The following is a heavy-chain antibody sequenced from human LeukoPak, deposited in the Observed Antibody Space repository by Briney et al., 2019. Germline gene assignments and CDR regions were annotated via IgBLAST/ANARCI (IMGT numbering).Heavy chain of an antibody. CDR3: ARDPIRGYDILTGYYHSGMDV. CDR2: IYYSGST. D-gene: IGHD3-9*01. J-gene: IGHJ6*04. V-gene: IGHV4-59*01. CDR1: GGSISSYY. Sequence: SETLSLTCTVSGGSISSYYWSWIRQPPGKGLEWIGYIYYSGSTNYNPSLKSRDTISVDTSKNQFSLKLSSVTAADTAVYYCARDPIRGYDILTGYYHSGMDVWGKGTTVTVSS.